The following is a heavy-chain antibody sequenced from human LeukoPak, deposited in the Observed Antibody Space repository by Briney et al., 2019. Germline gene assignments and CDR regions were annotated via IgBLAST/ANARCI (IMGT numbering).Heavy chain of an antibody. J-gene: IGHJ4*02. CDR2: IYHSGST. CDR1: GGSISSGGYS. V-gene: IGHV4-30-2*01. Sequence: SQTLFLTCAVSGGSISSGGYSWSWIRQPPGKGLEWIGYIYHSGSTYYNPSLKSRVTISVDRSKNQFSLKLSSVTAADTAVYYCAREAFGYYDHWGQGTLVTVSS. D-gene: IGHD3-3*01. CDR3: AREAFGYYDH.